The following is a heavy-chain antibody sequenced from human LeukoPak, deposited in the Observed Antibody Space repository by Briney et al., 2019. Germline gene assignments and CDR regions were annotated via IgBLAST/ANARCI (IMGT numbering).Heavy chain of an antibody. D-gene: IGHD4-11*01. Sequence: GSLRLSCAASGFTFSNYAMHWGRQVPGKGLEWVSGITCSGDKTYYTDSLEGRFTISRDNSKNTLFPQISSLRADDTAVYYCAKDRVTTVTTFFSQFDFWGQGTLVTVSS. J-gene: IGHJ4*02. V-gene: IGHV3-23*01. CDR2: ITCSGDKT. CDR3: AKDRVTTVTTFFSQFDF. CDR1: GFTFSNYA.